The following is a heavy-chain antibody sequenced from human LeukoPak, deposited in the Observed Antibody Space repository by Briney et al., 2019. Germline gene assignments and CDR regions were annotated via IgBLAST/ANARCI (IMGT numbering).Heavy chain of an antibody. CDR2: IYYSGST. D-gene: IGHD3-3*01. Sequence: PSETLSLTCTVSGGSISSSSYYWGWIRQPPGKGREGVGSIYYSGSTYYNPSLKSRVTISVDTSKNQFSLKPSSVTAADTAVYYCARTSSLYYDFWSGYDPYWYFDLWGRGTLVTVSS. V-gene: IGHV4-39*01. CDR1: GGSISSSSYY. CDR3: ARTSSLYYDFWSGYDPYWYFDL. J-gene: IGHJ2*01.